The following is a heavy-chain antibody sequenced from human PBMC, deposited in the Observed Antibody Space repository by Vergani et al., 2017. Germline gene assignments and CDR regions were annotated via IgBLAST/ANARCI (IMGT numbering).Heavy chain of an antibody. J-gene: IGHJ4*02. CDR1: GFSLSTSGVG. V-gene: IGHV2-5*02. CDR2: IYWDDDK. D-gene: IGHD3-22*01. CDR3: AHSDTYYYDSSGYYYFDY. Sequence: QITLKESGPTLVKPTQTLPLTCTFSGFSLSTSGVGVGWIRQPPGKALEWLALIYWDDDKRYSPSLKSRLTITKDTSKNQVVLTMTNMDPVDTATYYCAHSDTYYYDSSGYYYFDYWGQGTLVTVSS.